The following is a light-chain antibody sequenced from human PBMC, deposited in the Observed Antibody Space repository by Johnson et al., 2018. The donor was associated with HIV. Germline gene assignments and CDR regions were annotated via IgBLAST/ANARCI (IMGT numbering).Light chain of an antibody. V-gene: IGLV1-51*01. Sequence: QSVLTQPPSVSAAPGQKVTISCSGSSSNIGNNYVSWYQQLPGTAPKLLIYDNNKRPSGIPDRFSAYKSGTSATLAITGLQTGDEADYYCGTWDSSLSAHYVFGTGTKVTVL. CDR2: DNN. CDR3: GTWDSSLSAHYV. CDR1: SSNIGNNY. J-gene: IGLJ1*01.